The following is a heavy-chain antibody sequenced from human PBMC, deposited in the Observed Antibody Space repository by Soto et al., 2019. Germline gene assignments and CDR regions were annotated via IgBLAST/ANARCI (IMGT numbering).Heavy chain of an antibody. Sequence: SETLSLSCTFSGGSSSSSSDYLGWIRKPPGKGLEWIGSIYYSGSTYYNPSLKSRVTISVDTSKNQFSLKLSSVTAADTAVYYCARERWFGEYNNWFDPWGQGTLVTVSS. V-gene: IGHV4-39*07. CDR2: IYYSGST. CDR1: GGSSSSSSDY. CDR3: ARERWFGEYNNWFDP. J-gene: IGHJ5*02. D-gene: IGHD3-10*01.